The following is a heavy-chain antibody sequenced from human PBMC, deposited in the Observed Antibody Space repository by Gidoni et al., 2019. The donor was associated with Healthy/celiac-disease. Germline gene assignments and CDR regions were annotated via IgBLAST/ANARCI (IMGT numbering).Heavy chain of an antibody. J-gene: IGHJ3*02. CDR2: ITWDGGST. CDR3: AKAGGVSTGEAFDI. V-gene: IGHV3-43*01. CDR1: GFNLDDYT. Sequence: EVQLVESGGVVVQHGGSLRLSCAASGFNLDDYTMPWGRQAPGKGLEWVSLITWDGGSTYYTDSVKGRFTISRDNSKNSLYLQMNSLRTEDTALYYCAKAGGVSTGEAFDIWGQGTMVTVSS. D-gene: IGHD5-12*01.